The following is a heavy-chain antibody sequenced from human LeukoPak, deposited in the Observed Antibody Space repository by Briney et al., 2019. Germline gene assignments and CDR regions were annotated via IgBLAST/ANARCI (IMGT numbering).Heavy chain of an antibody. V-gene: IGHV4-39*01. D-gene: IGHD4-23*01. CDR1: GGSISSSSYY. J-gene: IGHJ4*02. CDR2: IYYSGST. CDR3: ARHGDDYGGKGEFDY. Sequence: SGTLSLTCTVSGGSISSSSYYWGWIRQPPGKGLEWIGSIYYSGSTYYNPSLKSRVTISVDTSKNQFSLKLSSVTAADTAVYYCARHGDDYGGKGEFDYWGQGTLVTVSS.